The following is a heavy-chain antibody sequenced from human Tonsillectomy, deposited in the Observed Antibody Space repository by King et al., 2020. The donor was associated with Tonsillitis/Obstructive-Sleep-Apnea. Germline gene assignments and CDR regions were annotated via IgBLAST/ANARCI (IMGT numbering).Heavy chain of an antibody. CDR1: GYTFTSYY. Sequence: VQLVESGAEVKKPGASVKVSCKASGYTFTSYYMHWVRQSPGQGLEWMGIINPRGGSTSYAQKFQGRVTMTRDTSTSTVYMELSSLRSEDTAVYYCARGYCSSTSCYSKGYWGQGTLVTVSS. CDR2: INPRGGST. V-gene: IGHV1-46*01. J-gene: IGHJ4*02. CDR3: ARGYCSSTSCYSKGY. D-gene: IGHD2-2*01.